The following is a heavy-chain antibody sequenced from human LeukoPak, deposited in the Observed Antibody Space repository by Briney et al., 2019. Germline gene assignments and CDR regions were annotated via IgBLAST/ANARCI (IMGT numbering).Heavy chain of an antibody. D-gene: IGHD3-22*01. V-gene: IGHV1-2*02. CDR2: INPNSGGT. J-gene: IGHJ4*02. CDR1: LEAFTVYY. CDR3: ARDSSGYDY. Sequence: GASVKVSCKASLEAFTVYYIHCGRQAPQQGLEWMGWINPNSGGTNYAQKFQGRVTMTRDTSISTAYMELSRLRSDDTAVYYCARDSSGYDYWGQGTLVTVSS.